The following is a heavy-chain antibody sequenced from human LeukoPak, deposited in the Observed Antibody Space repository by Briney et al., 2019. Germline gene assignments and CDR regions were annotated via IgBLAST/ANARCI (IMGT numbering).Heavy chain of an antibody. V-gene: IGHV4-59*01. CDR2: IYYSGST. Sequence: SETLSLTCTVSGGSISSYYWSWIRQPPGKGLEWIGYIYYSGSTNYNPSLKSRVTISVDTSKNQFSLKLSSVTAADTAVYYCAGGGGAYYGSGSYYTFFDYWGQGTLVTVSS. J-gene: IGHJ4*02. CDR1: GGSISSYY. D-gene: IGHD3-10*01. CDR3: AGGGGAYYGSGSYYTFFDY.